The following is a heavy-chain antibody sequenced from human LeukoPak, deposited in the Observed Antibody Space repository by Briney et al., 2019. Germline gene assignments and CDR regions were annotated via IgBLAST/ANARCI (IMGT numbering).Heavy chain of an antibody. CDR1: GGSISSGGYS. D-gene: IGHD6-6*01. V-gene: IGHV4-30-2*01. CDR3: ASRTSAARRGYY. Sequence: PSETLSLTCAVSGGSISSGGYSWSWIRQPPGKGLEWIGYIYHSGSTYYNPSLKSRVTISVDRSKNQFSLKLSSVTAADTAVYYCASRTSAARRGYYWGQGTLVTVSS. CDR2: IYHSGST. J-gene: IGHJ4*02.